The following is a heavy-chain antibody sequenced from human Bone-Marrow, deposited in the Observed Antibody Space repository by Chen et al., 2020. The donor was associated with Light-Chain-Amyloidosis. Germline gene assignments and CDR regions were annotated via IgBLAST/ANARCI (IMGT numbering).Heavy chain of an antibody. J-gene: IGHJ4*01. D-gene: IGHD6-13*01. V-gene: IGHV3-74*01. CDR3: ARVPKATPGTGIDY. Sequence: DVQLVESGGGLVQPGGSLRLSCAASGFTFSDYWMHWVRQAPGKGLVWVSRIKGDGSDISYADSVKGRFTISRDNGKNTLDLQVNSLRAEDTATYYCARVPKATPGTGIDYWGRSPGHRLL. CDR2: IKGDGSDI. CDR1: GFTFSDYW.